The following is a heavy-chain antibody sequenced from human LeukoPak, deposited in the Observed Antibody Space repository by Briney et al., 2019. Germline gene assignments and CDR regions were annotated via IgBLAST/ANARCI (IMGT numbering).Heavy chain of an antibody. J-gene: IGHJ3*02. CDR2: INWNGGST. Sequence: GGSLRLSCAASGFTFDDYGMSWVRQAPGKGLEWVSGINWNGGSTGYADSVKGRFTISRDNSKNTLNLQMNSLRAEDTAVYYCAQRGDYGDYPSLAFDIWGQGTMVTVSS. D-gene: IGHD4-17*01. CDR1: GFTFDDYG. V-gene: IGHV3-20*04. CDR3: AQRGDYGDYPSLAFDI.